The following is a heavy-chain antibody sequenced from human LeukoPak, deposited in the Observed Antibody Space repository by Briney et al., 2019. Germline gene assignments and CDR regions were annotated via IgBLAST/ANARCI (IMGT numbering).Heavy chain of an antibody. CDR2: INHSGST. Sequence: SETLSLTCAVYGGSFSGDYWSWIRQPPGKGLEWIGEINHSGSTNYKSSLKSRVTISVDKSKNQFSLKLSSVTAADTAVYYCARGGIAVAGTNWFDPWGQGTLVTVSS. D-gene: IGHD6-19*01. CDR1: GGSFSGDY. V-gene: IGHV4-34*01. J-gene: IGHJ5*02. CDR3: ARGGIAVAGTNWFDP.